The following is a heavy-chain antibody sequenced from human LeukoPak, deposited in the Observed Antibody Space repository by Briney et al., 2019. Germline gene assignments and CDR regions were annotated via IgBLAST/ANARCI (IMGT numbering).Heavy chain of an antibody. J-gene: IGHJ4*02. CDR1: GFIFSNYW. CDR3: ARDWGSTGYDLYDS. CDR2: IRQDGSER. D-gene: IGHD5-12*01. V-gene: IGHV3-7*01. Sequence: GGSLRLSCAASGFIFSNYWMTWVRQAPGKGLEWVAHIRQDGSERHYVDSVKDRFTISRDNAKNSLDLQMDSLRAEDTAVYYCARDWGSTGYDLYDSWGQGTLVTASS.